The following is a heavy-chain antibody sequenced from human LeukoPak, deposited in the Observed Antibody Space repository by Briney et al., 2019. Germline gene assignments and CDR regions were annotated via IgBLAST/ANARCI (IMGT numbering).Heavy chain of an antibody. Sequence: GGSLRLSCAASGFTFNSYGIHWVRQASGKGLEWVGRIRSKANSYATAYAASVKGRFTISRDDSKNTAYLQMNSLKTEDTAVYYCTGPQGWGQGTLVTVSS. J-gene: IGHJ4*02. V-gene: IGHV3-73*01. CDR2: IRSKANSYAT. CDR1: GFTFNSYG. CDR3: TGPQG.